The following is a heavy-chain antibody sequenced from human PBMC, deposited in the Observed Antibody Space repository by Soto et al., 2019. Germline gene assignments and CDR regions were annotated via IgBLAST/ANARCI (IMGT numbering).Heavy chain of an antibody. J-gene: IGHJ6*02. V-gene: IGHV5-51*01. CDR1: GYSFTSYW. D-gene: IGHD6-13*01. Sequence: GQSLKISCKGSGYSFTSYWIGWVLQMPWKGLEWMGIIYPADSDTRYSPSFQGQVTISADKSISTAYLQWSSLKASDTAMYYCARTSAXGKYYYGMDVWGQGTTVTVSS. CDR2: IYPADSDT. CDR3: ARTSAXGKYYYGMDV.